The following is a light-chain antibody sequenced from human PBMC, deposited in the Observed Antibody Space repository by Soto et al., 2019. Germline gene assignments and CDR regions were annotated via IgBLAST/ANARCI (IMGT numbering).Light chain of an antibody. Sequence: EIVLTQSPGTLSWSPGERATLSCRASQSVSSNYLAWYQQKPGQAPRLLLYGASSRATGIPDRFSGSGSGTDFPLTLSRLEPEDSAVYYCQHYGNSLIPFGQGTRLEIK. CDR1: QSVSSNY. V-gene: IGKV3-20*01. CDR3: QHYGNSLIP. J-gene: IGKJ5*01. CDR2: GAS.